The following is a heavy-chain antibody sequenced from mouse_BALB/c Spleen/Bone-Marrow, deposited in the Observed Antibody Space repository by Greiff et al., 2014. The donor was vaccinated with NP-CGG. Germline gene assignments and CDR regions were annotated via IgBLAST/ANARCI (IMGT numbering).Heavy chain of an antibody. CDR1: GYTFTDYN. CDR2: IYPYNGGT. CDR3: ARFRYDWYFDV. V-gene: IGHV1S29*02. D-gene: IGHD2-14*01. Sequence: EVQVVESGPELVKPGASVKISRKASGYTFTDYNMHWVKQSHGKSLEWIGYIYPYNGGTGYNQKFKSKATLTVDNSSSTAYMELRSLTSEDSAAYYCARFRYDWYFDVWGAGTTVTVSS. J-gene: IGHJ1*01.